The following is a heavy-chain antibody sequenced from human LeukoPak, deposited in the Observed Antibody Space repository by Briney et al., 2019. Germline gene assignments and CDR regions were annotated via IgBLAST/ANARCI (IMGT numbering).Heavy chain of an antibody. CDR2: INHSGST. J-gene: IGHJ5*02. CDR3: ARGASARVSYSSSWYWFDP. D-gene: IGHD6-13*01. V-gene: IGHV4-34*01. CDR1: GGSFSGYY. Sequence: SETLSLTCAVYGGSFSGYYWSWIRQPPGKGLEWIGEINHSGSTNYNPSLKSRVTISVDTSKNQFSLKLSSVTAADTAVYYCARGASARVSYSSSWYWFDPWGQGALVTVSS.